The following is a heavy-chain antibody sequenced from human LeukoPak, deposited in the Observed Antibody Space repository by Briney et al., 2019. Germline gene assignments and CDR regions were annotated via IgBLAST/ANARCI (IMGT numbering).Heavy chain of an antibody. CDR3: ASGTYYYDSGGYYEYFQQ. CDR1: GGTFNNYA. V-gene: IGHV1-69*04. Sequence: SVKVSCKASGGTFNNYAVSWVRQAPGQGPEWMGRIIPMLEIANYAQNFQGRVTITADKSTSTVYMELSSLRSEDTAVYYCASGTYYYDSGGYYEYFQQWGQGTLVTVSP. CDR2: IIPMLEIA. D-gene: IGHD3-22*01. J-gene: IGHJ1*01.